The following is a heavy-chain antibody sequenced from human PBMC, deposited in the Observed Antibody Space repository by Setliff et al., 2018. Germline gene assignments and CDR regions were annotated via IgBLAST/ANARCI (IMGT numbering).Heavy chain of an antibody. Sequence: ASVKVSCKASGYTFIYYYIHWVRQAPGQGLEWMGIINLKTGNTVYAQKFQGRVTMTRDTSTSTVYMELSSLRSEDTAMYYCTRSFGDVVGITWGHCFDHWGQGTLVTVSS. V-gene: IGHV1-46*03. CDR2: INLKTGNT. CDR3: TRSFGDVVGITWGHCFDH. D-gene: IGHD3-22*01. CDR1: GYTFIYYY. J-gene: IGHJ4*02.